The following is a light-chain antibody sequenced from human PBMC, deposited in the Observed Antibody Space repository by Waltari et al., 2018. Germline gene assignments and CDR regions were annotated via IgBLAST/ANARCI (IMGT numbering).Light chain of an antibody. V-gene: IGKV4-1*01. J-gene: IGKJ3*01. CDR1: QSLLYSSNNKNY. Sequence: DIVMTQSPDSLAVSLGERVTINCKSSQSLLYSSNNKNYLAWYQQKPGQDPKLLIYWASTRDSGVPNRFSASGSGTDFALTISGLQAEDVAVYYGQQYYSIPFTFGPGTKLDIK. CDR2: WAS. CDR3: QQYYSIPFT.